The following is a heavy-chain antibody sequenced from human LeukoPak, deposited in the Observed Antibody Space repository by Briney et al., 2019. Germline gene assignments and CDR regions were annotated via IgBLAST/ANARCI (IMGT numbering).Heavy chain of an antibody. D-gene: IGHD3-9*01. CDR1: GFTFSNYV. V-gene: IGHV3-48*02. CDR2: INHNGEMI. J-gene: IGHJ4*02. CDR3: ARDNDWAFHY. Sequence: GGSLRLSCAASGFTFSNYVMSWVRQAPGKGLEWVSYINHNGEMIFYPDFVKGRFTISRDNAKNSLYLQMNSLRDEDTAVYYCARDNDWAFHYWGQGALVTVSS.